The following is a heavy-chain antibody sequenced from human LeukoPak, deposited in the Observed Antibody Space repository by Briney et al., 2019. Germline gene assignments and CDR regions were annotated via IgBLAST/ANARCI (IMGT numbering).Heavy chain of an antibody. D-gene: IGHD2-2*02. CDR2: INHSGST. CDR3: ARGWGYCSSTSCYKIGCYYYGMDV. Sequence: TSETLSLTCAVYGGSFSGYYWSWIRQPPGKGLEWIGEINHSGSTNYNPSLKSRVTISVDTSKNQFSLKLSSVTAADTAVYYCARGWGYCSSTSCYKIGCYYYGMDVWGQGTTVTVSS. J-gene: IGHJ6*02. CDR1: GGSFSGYY. V-gene: IGHV4-34*01.